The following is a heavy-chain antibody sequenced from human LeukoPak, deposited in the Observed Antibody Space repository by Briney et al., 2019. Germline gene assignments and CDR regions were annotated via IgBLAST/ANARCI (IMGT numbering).Heavy chain of an antibody. CDR2: INPSGGST. D-gene: IGHD2-2*01. CDR3: ARDACSTTICQAGGNWFDP. Sequence: GASVKVSCKASGYTFTSYYMHWVRQAPGQGLEWMGIINPSGGSTSYAQKFQGRVTMTRDTSTSTVYMELSSLRSEDTAVYFCARDACSTTICQAGGNWFDPWGQEPWSSSP. J-gene: IGHJ5*02. V-gene: IGHV1-46*01. CDR1: GYTFTSYY.